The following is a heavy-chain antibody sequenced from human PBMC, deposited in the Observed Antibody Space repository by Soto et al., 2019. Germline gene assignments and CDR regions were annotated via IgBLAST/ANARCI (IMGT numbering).Heavy chain of an antibody. V-gene: IGHV3-21*01. CDR3: ARERGIAVAGRGYFDY. J-gene: IGHJ4*02. CDR1: GFTFSSYS. Sequence: PGGSLRLSCAASGFTFSSYSMNWVRQAPGKGLEWVSSISSSSSYIYYADSVKGRFTISRDNAKNSLYLQMNSLRAEDTAVYYCARERGIAVAGRGYFDYWGQGTLVTVSS. D-gene: IGHD6-19*01. CDR2: ISSSSSYI.